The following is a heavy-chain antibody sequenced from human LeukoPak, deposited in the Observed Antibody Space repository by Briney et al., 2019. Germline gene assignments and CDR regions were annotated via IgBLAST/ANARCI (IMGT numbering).Heavy chain of an antibody. V-gene: IGHV3-30*02. J-gene: IGHJ3*02. Sequence: GGSLRLSCAASGFTFSSYGMHWVRQAPGKGLEWVAVIWYGGSNKYYADSVKGRFTISRDNSKNTLYLQMNSLRAEDTAVYYCAKDFGDAFDIWGQGTMVTVSS. D-gene: IGHD3-10*01. CDR2: IWYGGSNK. CDR1: GFTFSSYG. CDR3: AKDFGDAFDI.